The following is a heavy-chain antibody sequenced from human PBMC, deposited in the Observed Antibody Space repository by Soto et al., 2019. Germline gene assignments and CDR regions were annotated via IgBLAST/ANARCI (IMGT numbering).Heavy chain of an antibody. CDR1: GFTSSTFG. D-gene: IGHD6-6*01. J-gene: IGHJ4*02. Sequence: EGQLLESGGGLVQPGGSLRLSCAGSGFTSSTFGMSWVRQAPGKGLEWVSGISGSGDNTYYADSVKGRFTISRDKSKNTLFQQMNGLRAEDTAMYYCGGDPRGPEYWGQGTLVTVSS. V-gene: IGHV3-23*01. CDR3: GGDPRGPEY. CDR2: ISGSGDNT.